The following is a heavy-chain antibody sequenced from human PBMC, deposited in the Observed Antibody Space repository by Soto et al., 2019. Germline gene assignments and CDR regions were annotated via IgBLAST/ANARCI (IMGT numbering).Heavy chain of an antibody. CDR2: ISGSGGST. D-gene: IGHD2-2*01. CDR1: GFTFSSYA. CDR3: AKVVVPAAISLLYFDY. J-gene: IGHJ4*02. Sequence: GGSLRLSCAASGFTFSSYAMSWVRQAPGKGLEWVSAISGSGGSTYYADSVKGRFTISRDNSKNTLYLQMNSLRAEDTAVYYCAKVVVPAAISLLYFDYWGQGTLVTVSS. V-gene: IGHV3-23*01.